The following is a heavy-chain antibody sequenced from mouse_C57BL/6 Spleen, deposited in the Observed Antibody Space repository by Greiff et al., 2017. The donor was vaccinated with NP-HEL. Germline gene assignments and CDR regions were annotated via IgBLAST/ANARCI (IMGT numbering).Heavy chain of an antibody. CDR2: IDPSDSYT. J-gene: IGHJ3*01. V-gene: IGHV1-69*01. Sequence: VQLQQPGAELVMPGASVKLSCTASGYTFTSYWMHWVKQRPGQGLEWIGEIDPSDSYTNYNQKFKGKSTLTVDKSSSTDYMQLSSLTSEDSAVYYCARSYYYGSSYRFAYWGQGTLVTVSA. CDR3: ARSYYYGSSYRFAY. D-gene: IGHD1-1*01. CDR1: GYTFTSYW.